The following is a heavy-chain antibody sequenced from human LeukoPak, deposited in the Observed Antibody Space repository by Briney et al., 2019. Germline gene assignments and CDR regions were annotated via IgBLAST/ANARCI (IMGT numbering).Heavy chain of an antibody. J-gene: IGHJ4*02. CDR1: GGTFSSYA. CDR2: IIPIFGTA. D-gene: IGHD2-15*01. V-gene: IGHV1-69*05. CDR3: ARGAYCSGGSCYGHFDY. Sequence: ASVKLSCKASGGTFSSYAISWVRQAPGQGLEWMGGIIPIFGTANYAQKFQGRVTITTDESTSTAYMELSSLRSEDTAVYYCARGAYCSGGSCYGHFDYWGQGTLVTVSS.